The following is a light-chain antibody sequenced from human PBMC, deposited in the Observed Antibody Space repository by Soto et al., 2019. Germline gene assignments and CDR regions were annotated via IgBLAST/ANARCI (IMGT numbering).Light chain of an antibody. CDR1: SSNIGNNY. J-gene: IGLJ1*01. V-gene: IGLV1-51*02. CDR3: GTWDSSGGAYV. Sequence: QSVLTQPPSVSAAPGQKVTISCSGSSSNIGNNYVSWYQQLPGTAPKLLIYENNKRPSGIPDRFSGSKSGTSATLGITGLQTGDEADYYCGTWDSSGGAYVFGTGTKVTV. CDR2: ENN.